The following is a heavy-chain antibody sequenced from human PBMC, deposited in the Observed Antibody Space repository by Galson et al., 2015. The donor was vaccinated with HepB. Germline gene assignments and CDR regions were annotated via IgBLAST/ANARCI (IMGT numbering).Heavy chain of an antibody. CDR1: GFTFSNYA. V-gene: IGHV3-23*01. D-gene: IGHD6-19*01. CDR2: ISSTGSAT. J-gene: IGHJ4*02. CDR3: VKGITGSVAGTCPFDY. Sequence: SLRLSCAASGFTFSNYAMSWVRQAPGKGLEWVSSISSTGSATYYTDSGKGRFITSRDNSKNTLYLEMNSLRAEDTSVYYCVKGITGSVAGTCPFDYWGQGALVTVSS.